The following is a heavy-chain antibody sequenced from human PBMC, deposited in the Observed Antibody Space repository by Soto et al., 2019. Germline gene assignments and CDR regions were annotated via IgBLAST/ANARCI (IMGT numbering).Heavy chain of an antibody. CDR3: ARKVTGTDFDY. Sequence: QVQLQQWGAGLLKPSETLSLTCAVYGGSFSGYYWSWIRQPPGKGLEWIGEINHSGRTNYNPSLKSRVTISVDTSKNQFSLKLSSVTAADTAVYYCARKVTGTDFDYWGQGTLVTVSS. CDR2: INHSGRT. CDR1: GGSFSGYY. J-gene: IGHJ4*02. D-gene: IGHD1-20*01. V-gene: IGHV4-34*01.